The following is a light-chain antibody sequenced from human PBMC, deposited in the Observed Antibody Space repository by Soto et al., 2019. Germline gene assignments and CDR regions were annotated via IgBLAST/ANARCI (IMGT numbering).Light chain of an antibody. CDR1: QSVSSSY. Sequence: EIVLTQSPGTLSLSPGERATLSCRASQSVSSSYLAWYQQKPGQAPRLLIYGASTRATGIPARFISSGSGTEFTLTISSLQSEDFAIYYCQQANSFPLTFGGGTKVDIK. V-gene: IGKV3D-7*01. J-gene: IGKJ4*01. CDR2: GAS. CDR3: QQANSFPLT.